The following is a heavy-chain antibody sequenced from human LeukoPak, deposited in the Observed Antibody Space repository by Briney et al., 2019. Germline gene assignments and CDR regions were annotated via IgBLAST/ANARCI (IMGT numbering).Heavy chain of an antibody. D-gene: IGHD3-22*01. J-gene: IGHJ5*02. V-gene: IGHV4-34*01. CDR2: INHSGST. CDR3: ARRYRARYYDSRRLTDWFDP. Sequence: SETLSLTCAVYGGPFSGYYWSWIRQPPGKGLEWIGEINHSGSTNYNPSLKSRVTISVDTSKNQFSLKLSSVTAADTAVYYCARRYRARYYDSRRLTDWFDPWGQGTLVTVSS. CDR1: GGPFSGYY.